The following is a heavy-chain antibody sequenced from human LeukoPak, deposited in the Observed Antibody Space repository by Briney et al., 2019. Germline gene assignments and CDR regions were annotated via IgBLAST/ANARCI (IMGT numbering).Heavy chain of an antibody. D-gene: IGHD3-10*01. CDR3: AREARYYYGSGSYYTDGFDY. CDR1: GFTVSSNY. Sequence: GGSLRLSCAASGFTVSSNYMSWVRQAPGKGLEWVSVIYSGGSTYYADSVKGRFTISRDNSKNTLYLQMNSLRAEDTAVYYCAREARYYYGSGSYYTDGFDYRGQGTLVTVSS. J-gene: IGHJ4*02. V-gene: IGHV3-66*01. CDR2: IYSGGST.